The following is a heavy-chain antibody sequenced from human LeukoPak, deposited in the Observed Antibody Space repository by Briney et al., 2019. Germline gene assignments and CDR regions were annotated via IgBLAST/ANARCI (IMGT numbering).Heavy chain of an antibody. CDR1: GGSISSYY. V-gene: IGHV4-59*01. Sequence: SETLSLTCTVSGGSISSYYWSWIRQPPGKGLEWIGYIYYSGSTNYNPSLKSRVTISVDTSKNQFSLKLSSVTAADTAVYYCARVKYYDILTGSKESYYFDYWGQGTLVTVSS. D-gene: IGHD3-9*01. CDR2: IYYSGST. J-gene: IGHJ4*02. CDR3: ARVKYYDILTGSKESYYFDY.